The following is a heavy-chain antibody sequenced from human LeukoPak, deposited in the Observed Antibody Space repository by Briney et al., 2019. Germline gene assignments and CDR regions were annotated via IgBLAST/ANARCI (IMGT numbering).Heavy chain of an antibody. CDR1: GGSISSDH. CDR2: IYYSGST. J-gene: IGHJ3*02. V-gene: IGHV4-59*01. D-gene: IGHD2/OR15-2a*01. CDR3: ARKNDFDI. Sequence: PSETLSLTCTVSGGSISSDHWNWIRQPPGKGLEWIGCIYYSGSTYYNPSLKSRVTISVDMSKSQSSLRLTSVTAADTAVYYCARKNDFDIWGQGTLVTVSS.